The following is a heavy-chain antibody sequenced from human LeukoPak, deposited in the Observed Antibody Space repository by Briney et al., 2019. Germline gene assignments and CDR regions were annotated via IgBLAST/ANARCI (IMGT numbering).Heavy chain of an antibody. V-gene: IGHV3-7*03. J-gene: IGHJ4*02. CDR3: AINGGGDSGYGNFDY. Sequence: GGSLRLSCAASGFIFISYGMHWVRQATGKGLECVAKIKEDGSEKHYVDSVKGRFTISRDNAKNSLYLQMNSLRAEDTAFYYCAINGGGDSGYGNFDYWGQGTLVTVSS. CDR2: IKEDGSEK. CDR1: GFIFISYG. D-gene: IGHD5-12*01.